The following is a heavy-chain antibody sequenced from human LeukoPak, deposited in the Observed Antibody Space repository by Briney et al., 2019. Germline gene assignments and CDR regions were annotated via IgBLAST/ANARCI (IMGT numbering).Heavy chain of an antibody. Sequence: PSETLSLTCTVSGGSISSSSYYWGWIRQPPGKGLEWIGSIYYSGSTYYNPSLKSRVTISVDTSKNQFSLKLSSVTAADTAVYYCARQGPTDFWSGLNAPFDYWGQGTLVTVSS. V-gene: IGHV4-39*01. D-gene: IGHD3-3*01. J-gene: IGHJ4*02. CDR1: GGSISSSSYY. CDR2: IYYSGST. CDR3: ARQGPTDFWSGLNAPFDY.